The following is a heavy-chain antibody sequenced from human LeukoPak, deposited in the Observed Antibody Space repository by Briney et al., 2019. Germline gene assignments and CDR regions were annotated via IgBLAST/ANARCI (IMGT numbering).Heavy chain of an antibody. J-gene: IGHJ6*03. V-gene: IGHV3-23*01. Sequence: GGTLRLSCAASGITFSSYGMSWVRQAPGKGLEWVSSISSTGGTTYYADSVKGRFTISRDNSKNTLYLQMNSLRAEDTAIYYCAKNGDRGAYCTGGTCYPYFYYYMDVWGKGTTVTV. CDR1: GITFSSYG. CDR3: AKNGDRGAYCTGGTCYPYFYYYMDV. D-gene: IGHD2-15*01. CDR2: ISSTGGTT.